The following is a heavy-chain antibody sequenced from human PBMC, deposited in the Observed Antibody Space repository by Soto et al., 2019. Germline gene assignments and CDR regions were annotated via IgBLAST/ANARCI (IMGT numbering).Heavy chain of an antibody. V-gene: IGHV3-64*01. D-gene: IGHD2-15*01. CDR2: ISSNGGST. J-gene: IGHJ4*02. Sequence: GGSLRLSCAASGFTFSSYAMHWVRQAPGKGLEYVSAISSNGGSTYYANSVKGRFTISRDNSKNTLYLQMGSLRAEDMAVYYCARVGYCSGGSCYKSLYFDYWGQGTLVTVSS. CDR1: GFTFSSYA. CDR3: ARVGYCSGGSCYKSLYFDY.